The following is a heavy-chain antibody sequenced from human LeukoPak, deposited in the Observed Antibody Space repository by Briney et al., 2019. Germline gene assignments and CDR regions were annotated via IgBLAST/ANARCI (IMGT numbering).Heavy chain of an antibody. Sequence: SQTLSLTCAISGDSVSSNSVAWNWIRQSPSRGLEWLGRTYYRSKWFNDYAVSVKSRITINPDTSKNQFSLQLYSVTPEDTAVYYCARGPGSPDVWGQGTTVTVSS. J-gene: IGHJ6*02. CDR3: ARGPGSPDV. CDR2: TYYRSKWFN. V-gene: IGHV6-1*01. D-gene: IGHD1-26*01. CDR1: GDSVSSNSVA.